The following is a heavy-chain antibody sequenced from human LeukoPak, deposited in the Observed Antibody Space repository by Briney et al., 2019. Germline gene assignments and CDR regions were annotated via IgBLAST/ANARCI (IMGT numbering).Heavy chain of an antibody. CDR1: GFTFSSYA. CDR2: ISGSGGST. Sequence: GGSLRLSCAASGFTFSSYAMSWVRQAPGKGLEWVSAISGSGGSTYYADSVKGRFTISRDNSKNTLYLQMNSLRAEDTAVYYCAREGSIAAAGVRNWFDPWGQGTLVTVSS. CDR3: AREGSIAAAGVRNWFDP. V-gene: IGHV3-23*01. D-gene: IGHD6-13*01. J-gene: IGHJ5*02.